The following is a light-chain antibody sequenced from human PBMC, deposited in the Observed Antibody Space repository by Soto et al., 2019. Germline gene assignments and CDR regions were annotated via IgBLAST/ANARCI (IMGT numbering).Light chain of an antibody. J-gene: IGKJ4*01. CDR3: HQRSKWPLT. CDR2: DAS. CDR1: QSVSSY. Sequence: IVLTQSPATLSLSPGERATLSCRASQSVSSYLAWYQQKPGQAPRLLIYDASNRATGIPARFSGSGSGTDFTLTISSLEPEDFAVYYCHQRSKWPLTFGGGTKVDIK. V-gene: IGKV3-11*01.